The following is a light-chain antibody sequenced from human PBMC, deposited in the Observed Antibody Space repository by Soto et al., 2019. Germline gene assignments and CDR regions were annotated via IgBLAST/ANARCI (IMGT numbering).Light chain of an antibody. CDR1: QSVSSY. V-gene: IGKV3-11*01. J-gene: IGKJ4*01. Sequence: EIVLTQSPATLSLSPGERATLSCRASQSVSSYLAWYQQKPGQAPRLLIYDASNRATGISARFSGSGSGTDFTFTISRLEAEDSAVYYCQQYGNSVTFGGGTKVEMK. CDR2: DAS. CDR3: QQYGNSVT.